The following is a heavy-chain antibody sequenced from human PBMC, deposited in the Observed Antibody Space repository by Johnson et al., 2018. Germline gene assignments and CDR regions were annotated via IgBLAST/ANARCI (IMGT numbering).Heavy chain of an antibody. CDR2: IYSGGST. CDR1: GFTVSSTY. CDR3: ARGKPHHGGTPYYYYYVDG. J-gene: IGHJ6*03. Sequence: VQLVQSGGGLVQPGGSLRLSCAASGFTVSSTYMSWVRQAPGTGLEWVSVIYSGGSTYYADSVKGRFPSPRDNSKNTLYLQMNSRRAEDAAVDYCARGKPHHGGTPYYYYYVDGWGKGTPVTVSS. D-gene: IGHD4-23*01. V-gene: IGHV3-66*02.